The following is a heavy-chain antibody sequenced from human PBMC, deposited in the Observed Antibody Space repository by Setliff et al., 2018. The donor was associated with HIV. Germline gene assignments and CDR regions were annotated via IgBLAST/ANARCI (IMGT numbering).Heavy chain of an antibody. CDR2: IYYTGSA. Sequence: SETLSLTCTVSGGSINSRDHYWTWIRQPPGKGLEWVGDIYYTGSANYSPSLKSRVTISVDTSKNQFSLNLSSVTAADTAVYYCARDFCSSTTCTNWFHPWGQGTLVTVSS. J-gene: IGHJ5*02. V-gene: IGHV4-30-4*08. CDR1: GGSINSRDHY. CDR3: ARDFCSSTTCTNWFHP. D-gene: IGHD2-2*01.